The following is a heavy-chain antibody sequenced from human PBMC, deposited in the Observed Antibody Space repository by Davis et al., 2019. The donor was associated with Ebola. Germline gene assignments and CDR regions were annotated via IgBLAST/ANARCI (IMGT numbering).Heavy chain of an antibody. CDR3: ARDAWHDILTGYQDY. CDR2: ISWNSGSI. J-gene: IGHJ4*02. V-gene: IGHV3-9*01. CDR1: GFTFDDYA. D-gene: IGHD3-9*01. Sequence: GGSLRLSCAASGFTFDDYAMHWVPHAPGKGLEWVPGISWNSGSIGYADSVKGRFTISIDNAKNYLYLQMNSLRAEDTAVYYCARDAWHDILTGYQDYWGQGTLVTVSS.